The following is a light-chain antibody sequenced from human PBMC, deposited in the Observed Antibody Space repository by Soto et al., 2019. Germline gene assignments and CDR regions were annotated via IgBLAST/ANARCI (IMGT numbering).Light chain of an antibody. CDR1: ALPKQY. V-gene: IGLV3-25*03. CDR2: KDS. CDR3: QSADSSGTSL. J-gene: IGLJ3*02. Sequence: SYELTQPPSVSVSPGQTARITCSGDALPKQYAYWYQQKPGQAPVLVIYKDSERPSGIPERFSGSSSGTTVTLTISGVQAEDGADYYCQSADSSGTSLFGGGTKLTVL.